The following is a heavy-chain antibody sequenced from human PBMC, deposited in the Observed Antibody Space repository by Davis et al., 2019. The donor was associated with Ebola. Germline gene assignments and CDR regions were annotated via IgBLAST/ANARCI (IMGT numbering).Heavy chain of an antibody. CDR3: ARDRPTYCSGGSCYFLAFDI. J-gene: IGHJ3*02. CDR1: GYTFTSYG. D-gene: IGHD2-15*01. CDR2: ISAYNGNT. Sequence: ASVKVSCKASGYTFTSYGISWVRQAPGQGLEWMGWISAYNGNTNYAQKLQGRVTMTTDTSTSTAYMELRSLRSDDTAVHYCARDRPTYCSGGSCYFLAFDIWGQGTMVTVSS. V-gene: IGHV1-18*01.